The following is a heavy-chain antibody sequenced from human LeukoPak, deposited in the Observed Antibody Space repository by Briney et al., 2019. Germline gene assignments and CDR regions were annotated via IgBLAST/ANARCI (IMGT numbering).Heavy chain of an antibody. CDR3: ASGELDSLYYFDY. CDR2: IHGDGIST. Sequence: GGSLRLSCAASGFTFSTYLMHWVRQAPGKGLVWVSRIHGDGISTTYADSVKGRFTISRDNAKNTLYLQMNSLRAEDTAVYFCASGELDSLYYFDYWGQGTLVTVSS. D-gene: IGHD1-1*01. V-gene: IGHV3-74*01. J-gene: IGHJ4*02. CDR1: GFTFSTYL.